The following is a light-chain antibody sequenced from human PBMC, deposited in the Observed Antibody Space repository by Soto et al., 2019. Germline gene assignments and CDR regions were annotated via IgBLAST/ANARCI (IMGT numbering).Light chain of an antibody. Sequence: QSALTQTASVSGSPGQSITISCTGSSSNIGSYGFVSWYQHHPGKAPKLMIYEGTKRPSGVSTRFSGSRSGNTASLTTSGLQADDEADYYCCSYANGGTVFGGGTKLTVL. J-gene: IGLJ3*02. CDR3: CSYANGGTV. V-gene: IGLV2-23*01. CDR2: EGT. CDR1: SSNIGSYGF.